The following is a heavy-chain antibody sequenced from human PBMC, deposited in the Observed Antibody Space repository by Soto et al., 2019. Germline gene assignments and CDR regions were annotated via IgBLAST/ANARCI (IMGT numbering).Heavy chain of an antibody. D-gene: IGHD3-3*01. CDR2: ISSNGGST. Sequence: GGSLRLSCAASGFTFSSYAMHWVRQAPGKGLEYASAISSNGGSTYYANSVKGRFTISRDNSKNTLYLQMGSLRAEDMAVYYCARAYYDFWSGPLDYWGQGTLVTVSS. V-gene: IGHV3-64*01. CDR1: GFTFSSYA. CDR3: ARAYYDFWSGPLDY. J-gene: IGHJ4*02.